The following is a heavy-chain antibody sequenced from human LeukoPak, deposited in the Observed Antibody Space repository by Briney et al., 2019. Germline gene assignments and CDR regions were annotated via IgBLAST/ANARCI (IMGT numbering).Heavy chain of an antibody. CDR3: ARDGLRHYDSSGYDYNWFDP. V-gene: IGHV3-30-3*01. CDR1: GFTFSSYA. D-gene: IGHD3-22*01. J-gene: IGHJ5*02. Sequence: GGALRLSCAASGFTFSSYAMHWVRQAPGKGLEWVAVISYDGSNKYYADSVKGRFTISRDNSKNTLYLQMNSLRAEDTAVYYCARDGLRHYDSSGYDYNWFDPWGQGTLVTVSS. CDR2: ISYDGSNK.